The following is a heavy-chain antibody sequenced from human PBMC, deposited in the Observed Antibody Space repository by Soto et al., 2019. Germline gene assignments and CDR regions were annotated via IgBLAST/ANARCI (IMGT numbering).Heavy chain of an antibody. Sequence: HVELVQSGAEVKKPGASVTISCKASGYTFTDYALHWVRQAPGQRLEWMGWMNAGVGNTLYSQKFHGRITITRDTSASTAYMELNSLTSEDTAIYYCARDTGYTFGSLNYWGPGTLVTVSS. J-gene: IGHJ4*02. CDR3: ARDTGYTFGSLNY. CDR2: MNAGVGNT. D-gene: IGHD5-18*01. V-gene: IGHV1-3*01. CDR1: GYTFTDYA.